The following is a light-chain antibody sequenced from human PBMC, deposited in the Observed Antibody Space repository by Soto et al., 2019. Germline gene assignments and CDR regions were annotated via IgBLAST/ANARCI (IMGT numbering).Light chain of an antibody. CDR2: KAS. Sequence: DIQMTQSPSTLSASVGDRVTITCRASQSIGSWLAWYQQKPGKAPEFLIYKASTLESGVPSRFSGSGSGTEFTLTISSLQPDDFATYYCQQYDTYWTFGQGTKVEIK. CDR3: QQYDTYWT. CDR1: QSIGSW. V-gene: IGKV1-5*03. J-gene: IGKJ1*01.